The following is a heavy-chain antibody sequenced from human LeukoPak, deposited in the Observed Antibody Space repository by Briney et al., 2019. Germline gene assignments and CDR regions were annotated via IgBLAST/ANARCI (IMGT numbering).Heavy chain of an antibody. J-gene: IGHJ4*02. CDR3: ARDQGYCSGGSCYYIDY. CDR1: GYTFTSYG. V-gene: IGHV1-18*01. Sequence: ASVMVSCKASGYTFTSYGISWVRQPPGQGLEWMGWINAYNGNTNYAQKLQGRVTMTTDTSTSTAYMELRSLRSDDTAVYYCARDQGYCSGGSCYYIDYWGQGTLVTVSS. D-gene: IGHD2-15*01. CDR2: INAYNGNT.